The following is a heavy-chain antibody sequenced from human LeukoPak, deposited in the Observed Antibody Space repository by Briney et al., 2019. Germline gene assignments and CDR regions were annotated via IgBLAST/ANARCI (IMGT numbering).Heavy chain of an antibody. CDR2: IYTSGST. CDR1: GGSISSGSYY. D-gene: IGHD2-15*01. CDR3: AREGGPFDY. V-gene: IGHV4-61*02. Sequence: SETLSLTCTVSGGSISSGSYYWSWIRQPAGKGLEWIGRIYTSGSTNYNPSLKGRVTISVDTSKNQFSLKLSSVTAADTAVYYCAREGGPFDYWGQGTLVTVSS. J-gene: IGHJ4*02.